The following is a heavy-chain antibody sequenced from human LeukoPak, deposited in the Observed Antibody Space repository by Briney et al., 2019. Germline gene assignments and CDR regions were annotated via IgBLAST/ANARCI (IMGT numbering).Heavy chain of an antibody. CDR2: IYYSGST. D-gene: IGHD3-22*01. V-gene: IGHV4-59*01. J-gene: IGHJ3*02. CDR1: GGSISSYY. CDR3: ARGGYYYDSSGYWGAFDI. Sequence: SETLSLTCTVSGGSISSYYWSWIRQPPGKGLEWIGYIYYSGSTNYNPSLKSRVTISVDTSKNQFSLKLSSVTAADTAVYYCARGGYYYDSSGYWGAFDIWGQGTMVTVSS.